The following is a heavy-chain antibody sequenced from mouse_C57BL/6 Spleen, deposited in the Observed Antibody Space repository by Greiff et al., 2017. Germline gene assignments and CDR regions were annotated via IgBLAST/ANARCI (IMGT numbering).Heavy chain of an antibody. CDR2: ISSGGSYT. V-gene: IGHV5-6*01. Sequence: EVKLMESGGDLVKPGGSLKLSCAASGFTFSSYGMSWVRQTPDKRLEWVATISSGGSYTYYPDSVKGRFTISRDNAKNTLYLQMSSLKSEDTAMYYCASYYDYDGAWCAYWGQGTLVTVSA. CDR3: ASYYDYDGAWCAY. J-gene: IGHJ3*01. CDR1: GFTFSSYG. D-gene: IGHD2-4*01.